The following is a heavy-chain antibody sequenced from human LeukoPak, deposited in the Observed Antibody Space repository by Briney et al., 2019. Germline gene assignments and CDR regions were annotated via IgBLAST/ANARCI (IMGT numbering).Heavy chain of an antibody. Sequence: GGSLRLSCAASGFTFSSYAMSWVRQAPGKGLEWVSAISGSGASTFYADSVKGRFTISRDNSKNTLYLQMNSLRAEDTAVYYCAKDLILSGYDLPYYFDYWGQGTLVTASS. D-gene: IGHD5-12*01. J-gene: IGHJ4*02. CDR3: AKDLILSGYDLPYYFDY. CDR1: GFTFSSYA. CDR2: ISGSGAST. V-gene: IGHV3-23*01.